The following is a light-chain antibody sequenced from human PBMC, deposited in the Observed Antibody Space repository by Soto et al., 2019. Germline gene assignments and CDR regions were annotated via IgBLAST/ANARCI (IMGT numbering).Light chain of an antibody. J-gene: IGKJ4*01. V-gene: IGKV3-11*01. CDR3: QQRRSWAIV. Sequence: EIVLTQSPATLSLSPGERATLSCRASQSVGSFLVWYQQKPGQAPRLLIYDASKRATGIPDRFSGSGSGTDFNLTISSIQPEDSAVYYWQQRRSWAIVFGGGTKME. CDR1: QSVGSF. CDR2: DAS.